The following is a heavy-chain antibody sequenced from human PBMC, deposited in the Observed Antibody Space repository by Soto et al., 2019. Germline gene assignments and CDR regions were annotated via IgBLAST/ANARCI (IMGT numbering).Heavy chain of an antibody. J-gene: IGHJ3*02. CDR3: ATLVGADDAFDI. CDR1: GFTVSSNY. CDR2: IYSGGST. Sequence: GGSLRLSCAASGFTVSSNYMSWVRQAPGKGLEWVSVIYSGGSTYYADSVKGRFTISGDNSKNTLYLQMNSLRAEDTAVYYCATLVGADDAFDIWGQGTMVTVSS. D-gene: IGHD1-26*01. V-gene: IGHV3-53*01.